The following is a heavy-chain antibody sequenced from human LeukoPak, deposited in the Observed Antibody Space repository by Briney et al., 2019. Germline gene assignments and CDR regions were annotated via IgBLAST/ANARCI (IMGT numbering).Heavy chain of an antibody. CDR2: ISAYNGNT. J-gene: IGHJ4*02. D-gene: IGHD2-2*01. Sequence: ASVKVSCKASGYTFTSYGISWVRQAPGQGREWMGWISAYNGNTNYAQKLQGRVTMTTDTSTSTAYMELRSLRSDDTAVYYCARVGDIVVVPADPPDYWGQGTLVTVSS. CDR1: GYTFTSYG. CDR3: ARVGDIVVVPADPPDY. V-gene: IGHV1-18*01.